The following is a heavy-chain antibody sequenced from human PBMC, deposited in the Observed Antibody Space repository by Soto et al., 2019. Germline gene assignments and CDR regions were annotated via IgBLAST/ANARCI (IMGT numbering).Heavy chain of an antibody. D-gene: IGHD2-21*02. Sequence: PGESLKISCQASGYSFTTYWISWVRQMPGKGLECMGRIDPTDSYTDYGPSFEGHVTMSVDRSINTAYLEWSSLRTEDTAVYYCAREILPPYCSRDCYPYFDYWGQGALVTVSS. J-gene: IGHJ4*02. CDR1: GYSFTTYW. V-gene: IGHV5-10-1*01. CDR3: AREILPPYCSRDCYPYFDY. CDR2: IDPTDSYT.